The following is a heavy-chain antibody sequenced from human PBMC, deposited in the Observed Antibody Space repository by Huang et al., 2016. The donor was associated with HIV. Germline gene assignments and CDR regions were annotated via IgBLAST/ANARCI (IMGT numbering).Heavy chain of an antibody. J-gene: IGHJ4*02. CDR3: ARHFGSWSGYFDS. D-gene: IGHD3-10*01. Sequence: QLQLQESGPGLVRPSETLSLICTVSGGSITDSNYYWGGIRQPPGKGLEWIGSIYYSGDNDYNPSLKSRGTMSVETYKKRCSLDIRSVAVADTAIYYCARHFGSWSGYFDSWGQGTLVPVSS. CDR2: IYYSGDN. V-gene: IGHV4-39*01. CDR1: GGSITDSNYY.